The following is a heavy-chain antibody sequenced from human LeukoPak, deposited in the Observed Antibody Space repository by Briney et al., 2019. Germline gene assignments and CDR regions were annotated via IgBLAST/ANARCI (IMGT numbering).Heavy chain of an antibody. V-gene: IGHV7-4-1*02. CDR2: INTNTGNP. Sequence: ASVKVSCKASGYTFTSYAMNWVRQAPGQGLEWIGWINTNTGNPTYAQGFTGRFVFSLDTSVSTAYLQISSLKAEDTAVYYCARPIADYYYYYMDVWGKGTTVTVSS. CDR1: GYTFTSYA. CDR3: ARPIADYYYYYMDV. D-gene: IGHD6-13*01. J-gene: IGHJ6*03.